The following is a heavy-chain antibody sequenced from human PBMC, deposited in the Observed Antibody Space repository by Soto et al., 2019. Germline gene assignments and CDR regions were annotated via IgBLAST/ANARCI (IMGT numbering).Heavy chain of an antibody. Sequence: EVQLLESGGGLVQPGGSLRLSCTVSGVTFSNYAMNWVRRAPGKGLEWVSSLSGSGGTTYYADSVKGRFIISRDNSKNTLYLLMNSLRAEDTALYYCAKQRADYGSGADTFYFDSWGQGALVTVSS. D-gene: IGHD3-10*01. CDR2: LSGSGGTT. J-gene: IGHJ4*02. V-gene: IGHV3-23*01. CDR3: AKQRADYGSGADTFYFDS. CDR1: GVTFSNYA.